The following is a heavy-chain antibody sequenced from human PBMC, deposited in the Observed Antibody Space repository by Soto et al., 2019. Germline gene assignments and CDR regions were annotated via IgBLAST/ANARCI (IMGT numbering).Heavy chain of an antibody. V-gene: IGHV3-9*01. CDR2: ISWNSGSI. D-gene: IGHD6-19*01. CDR3: VTAGYSSGWFRLDY. Sequence: EVQLVESGGGLVQPGRSLRLSCAASGFTFDDYAMHWVRQAPGKGLEWVSGISWNSGSIGYADSVKGRFTISRDNAKNSLYLQMNSLRAEDTALYYCVTAGYSSGWFRLDYWGQGTLVTVSS. CDR1: GFTFDDYA. J-gene: IGHJ4*02.